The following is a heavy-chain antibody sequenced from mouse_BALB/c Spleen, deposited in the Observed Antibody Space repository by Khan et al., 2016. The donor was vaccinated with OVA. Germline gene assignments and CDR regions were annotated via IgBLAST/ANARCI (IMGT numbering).Heavy chain of an antibody. CDR2: TNPTNGRT. CDR3: AIIKKIVATYVDY. D-gene: IGHD1-1*01. V-gene: IGHV1S81*02. CDR1: GYTFTSYW. Sequence: QVQLQQPGAELVKAGASVKMSCKASGYTFTSYWMHWVKQRLGHGLEWFAETNPTNGRTYYNEKFKRQATLNVDKSSSTAYMLLSGPTFEDSVVYYGAIIKKIVATYVDYWGQGTTLTVSS. J-gene: IGHJ2*01.